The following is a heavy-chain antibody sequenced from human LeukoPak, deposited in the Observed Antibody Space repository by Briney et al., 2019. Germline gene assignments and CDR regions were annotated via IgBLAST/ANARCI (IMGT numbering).Heavy chain of an antibody. CDR1: GFTFSSYS. CDR3: ARGYSGYDFRDGFDY. CDR2: ISGSSRYI. D-gene: IGHD5-12*01. V-gene: IGHV3-21*01. Sequence: GGSLRLSCAASGFTFSSYSMNWVRQAAGKGLEWVSSISGSSRYIYYADSVKGAFTISRDNAKNSLYLQMNSLRAEDTAVYYCARGYSGYDFRDGFDYWGQGTLVTVSS. J-gene: IGHJ4*02.